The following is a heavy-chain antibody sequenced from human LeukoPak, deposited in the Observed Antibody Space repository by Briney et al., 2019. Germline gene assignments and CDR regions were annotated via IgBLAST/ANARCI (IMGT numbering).Heavy chain of an antibody. J-gene: IGHJ4*02. Sequence: VSVKVSCKASGYTFTGYYMHWVRQAPGQGLEWMGWINPNSGGTNYAQKFQGRVTMTRDTSISTAYMELSRLRSDDTAVYYCARGDLRGYCSGGSCYGVFDYWGQGTLVTVSS. D-gene: IGHD2-15*01. CDR1: GYTFTGYY. V-gene: IGHV1-2*02. CDR3: ARGDLRGYCSGGSCYGVFDY. CDR2: INPNSGGT.